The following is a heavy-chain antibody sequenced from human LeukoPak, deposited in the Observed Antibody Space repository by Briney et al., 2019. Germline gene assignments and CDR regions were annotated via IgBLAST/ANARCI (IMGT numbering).Heavy chain of an antibody. CDR3: ARDLSGRYSGYEGDY. J-gene: IGHJ4*02. Sequence: GASVKVSCKASGYTFTGYYMHWVRQAPGQGLEWMGIINPSGGSTSYAQKFQGRVTMTRDMSTSTVYMELSSLRSEDTAVYYCARDLSGRYSGYEGDYWGQGTLVTVSS. V-gene: IGHV1-46*01. D-gene: IGHD5-12*01. CDR2: INPSGGST. CDR1: GYTFTGYY.